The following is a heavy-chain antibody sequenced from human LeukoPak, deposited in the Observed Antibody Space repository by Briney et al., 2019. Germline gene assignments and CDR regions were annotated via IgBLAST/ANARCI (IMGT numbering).Heavy chain of an antibody. V-gene: IGHV4-30-2*01. D-gene: IGHD3-22*01. CDR2: VYHSGST. CDR3: ARASDDSSFFDY. J-gene: IGHJ4*02. CDR1: GGSISSGGYS. Sequence: SETLSLTCAVSGGSISSGGYSWSWIRQPPGKGLEWIGYVYHSGSTYYNPSLKSRVTISVDRSKNQFSLKLSSVTAADTAVYYCARASDDSSFFDYWGQGTLSPSPQ.